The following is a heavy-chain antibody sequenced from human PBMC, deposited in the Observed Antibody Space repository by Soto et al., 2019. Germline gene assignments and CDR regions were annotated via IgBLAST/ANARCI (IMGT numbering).Heavy chain of an antibody. V-gene: IGHV1-69*01. Sequence: QVQLVQSGAEVKKPGSSVTVSCKASGGTFSSYAISWVRQAPGQGLEWLGGSIPISDTTNYAQKFQGRGTITADASTSTAYMELSSLRSEDAAVYLCARAQGSSTSLEIYDNCYYGMDVWGQGTMVTVSS. CDR1: GGTFSSYA. CDR2: SIPISDTT. D-gene: IGHD2-2*01. CDR3: ARAQGSSTSLEIYDNCYYGMDV. J-gene: IGHJ6*02.